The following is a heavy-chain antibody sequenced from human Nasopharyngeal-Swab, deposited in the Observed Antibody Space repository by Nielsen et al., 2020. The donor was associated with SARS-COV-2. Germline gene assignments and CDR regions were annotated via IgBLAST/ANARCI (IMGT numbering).Heavy chain of an antibody. CDR3: ARGAAKYYYYGMDV. Sequence: ASVKVSCKASGYTFTGYYMHWVRQAPAQGLEWMGWINPNSGGKNYAQKFQGRVTMTRDTSISTAYMELSRLRSDDTAVYYCARGAAKYYYYGMDVWGQGTTVTVSS. D-gene: IGHD5-18*01. J-gene: IGHJ6*02. CDR1: GYTFTGYY. V-gene: IGHV1-2*02. CDR2: INPNSGGK.